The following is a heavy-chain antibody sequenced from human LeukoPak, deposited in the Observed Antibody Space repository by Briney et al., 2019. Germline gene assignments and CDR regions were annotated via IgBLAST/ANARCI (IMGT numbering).Heavy chain of an antibody. CDR2: IYYSGST. CDR3: AREGSSGWGPFDY. Sequence: PSETLSLTCTVSGDSISSRSYYWGWIRQPPGKGLEWIGNIYYSGSTYYNPPLKSRVTISVDTSKNQFSLKLSSVTAADTAVYYCAREGSSGWGPFDYWGQGTLVTVSS. CDR1: GDSISSRSYY. V-gene: IGHV4-39*07. J-gene: IGHJ4*02. D-gene: IGHD6-19*01.